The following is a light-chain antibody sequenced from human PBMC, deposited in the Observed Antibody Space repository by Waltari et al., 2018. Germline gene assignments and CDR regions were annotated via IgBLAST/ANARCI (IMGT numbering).Light chain of an antibody. CDR3: QQSYSTPWT. CDR2: AAS. V-gene: IGKV1-39*01. Sequence: DIQMTQSPSYLSASVGDRVTITCRASQSISSYLNWYQQKPGKAPKLLIYAASSLQSGVPSRFSGSGSGTEFTLTISSLQPEDFATYYCQQSYSTPWTFGQGTKVEIK. J-gene: IGKJ1*01. CDR1: QSISSY.